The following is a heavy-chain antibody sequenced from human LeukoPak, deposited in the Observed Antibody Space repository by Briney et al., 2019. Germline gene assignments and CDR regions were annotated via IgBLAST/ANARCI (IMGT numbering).Heavy chain of an antibody. V-gene: IGHV3-23*01. J-gene: IGHJ4*02. CDR1: GFTFSSYG. CDR3: AKDRGTWYFEY. CDR2: ISDSGRST. D-gene: IGHD3-10*01. Sequence: PGRSLRLSCAASGFTFSSYGMSWVRQAPGKGLEWVSTISDSGRSTYYADSVKGRFTVSRDSSKNTLYLQMNSLRAEDTAVFYCAKDRGTWYFEYWGQGTLVTVSS.